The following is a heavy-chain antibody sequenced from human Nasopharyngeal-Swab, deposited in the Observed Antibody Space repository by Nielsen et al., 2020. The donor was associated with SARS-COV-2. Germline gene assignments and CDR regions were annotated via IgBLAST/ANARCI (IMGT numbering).Heavy chain of an antibody. CDR2: INTNTGNP. V-gene: IGHV7-4-1*02. D-gene: IGHD6-13*01. Sequence: CVRQAPGQGLEWMGWINTNTGNPTYAQGFTGRFVFSLDTSVSTAYLQISSLKAEDTAVYYCARDTAAVDYWGQGTLVTVSS. CDR3: ARDTAAVDY. J-gene: IGHJ4*02.